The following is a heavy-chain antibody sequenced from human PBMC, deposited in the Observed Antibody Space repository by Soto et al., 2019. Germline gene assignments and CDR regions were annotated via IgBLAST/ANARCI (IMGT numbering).Heavy chain of an antibody. D-gene: IGHD7-27*01. V-gene: IGHV3-64*01. CDR2: ISSNGGST. J-gene: IGHJ3*02. Sequence: EGQLVESGGGLVQPGGPLRLSCAASGFTFSSYAMHWVRQAPGKGLEYVSAISSNGGSTYYANSVKGRFTISRDNSKNTLYLQMGSLRAEDMAVYYFARALGYAFDIWGQEKMVTVSS. CDR3: ARALGYAFDI. CDR1: GFTFSSYA.